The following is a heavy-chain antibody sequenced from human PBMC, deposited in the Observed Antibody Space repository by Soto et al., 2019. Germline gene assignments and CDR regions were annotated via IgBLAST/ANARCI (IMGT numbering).Heavy chain of an antibody. CDR2: IWYDGSNK. Sequence: GGSLRLSCAASGFTFSSYGMHWVRQAPGKGLEWVAVIWYDGSNKYYADSVKGRFTISRDNSKNTLYLQMNSLRAEDTAVYYCARSLYYDFWSGYYYDYWGQGTLVTVSS. D-gene: IGHD3-3*01. V-gene: IGHV3-33*01. J-gene: IGHJ4*02. CDR1: GFTFSSYG. CDR3: ARSLYYDFWSGYYYDY.